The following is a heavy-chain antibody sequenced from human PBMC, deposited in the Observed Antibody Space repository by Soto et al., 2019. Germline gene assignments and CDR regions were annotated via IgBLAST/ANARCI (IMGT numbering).Heavy chain of an antibody. V-gene: IGHV1-2*04. CDR1: GYTFSAYY. J-gene: IGHJ5*02. D-gene: IGHD2-21*01. CDR3: GRDGVGILSPSLVHWLDP. CDR2: LDPNTGRT. Sequence: QVHLVQSGTAMKNPGASVKVSCKTSGYTFSAYYLHWVRHVPGQGLEWMGWLDPNTGRTNYAQKCKGWVTVTTYTSITTAYTVLGSLTSDATAVYYCGRDGVGILSPSLVHWLDPWGQGTLVTVSS.